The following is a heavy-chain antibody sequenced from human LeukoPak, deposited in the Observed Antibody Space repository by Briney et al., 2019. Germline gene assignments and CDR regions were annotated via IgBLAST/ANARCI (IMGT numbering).Heavy chain of an antibody. CDR2: ISWNSGSI. CDR3: AKSTVYYYDSSGYYSN. V-gene: IGHV3-9*01. Sequence: PGRSLRLSCAAPGFTFDDYAMHWVRQAPGKGLEWVSGISWNSGSIGYADSVKGRFTISRDNAKNSLYLQMNSLRAEDTALYYCAKSTVYYYDSSGYYSNWGQGTLVTVSS. J-gene: IGHJ4*02. CDR1: GFTFDDYA. D-gene: IGHD3-22*01.